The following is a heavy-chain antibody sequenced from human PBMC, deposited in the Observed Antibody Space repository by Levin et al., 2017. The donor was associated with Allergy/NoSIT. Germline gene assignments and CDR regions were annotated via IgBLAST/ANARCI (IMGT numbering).Heavy chain of an antibody. CDR1: GFTFSSYS. Sequence: PGGSLRLSCAASGFTFSSYSMNWVRQAPGKGLEWVSYISSSSSTIYYADSVKGRFTISRDNAKNSLYLQMNSLRAEDTAVYYCARDKSGSYYKGTRYYFDYWGQGTLVTVSS. CDR3: ARDKSGSYYKGTRYYFDY. V-gene: IGHV3-48*01. D-gene: IGHD3-10*01. CDR2: ISSSSSTI. J-gene: IGHJ4*02.